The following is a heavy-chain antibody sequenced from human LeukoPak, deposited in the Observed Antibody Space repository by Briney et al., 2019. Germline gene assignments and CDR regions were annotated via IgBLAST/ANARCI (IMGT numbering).Heavy chain of an antibody. Sequence: GGSLRLSCTASGFTFGSHWMIWVRRAPGKGLEWVANTNQDGSREKYADSVRGRFTVSRDNAKNSVYLQMNSLGVEDTAIYYCARDSGWTFDPWGQGTLVTVSS. CDR2: TNQDGSRE. V-gene: IGHV3-7*01. CDR1: GFTFGSHW. J-gene: IGHJ5*02. D-gene: IGHD6-19*01. CDR3: ARDSGWTFDP.